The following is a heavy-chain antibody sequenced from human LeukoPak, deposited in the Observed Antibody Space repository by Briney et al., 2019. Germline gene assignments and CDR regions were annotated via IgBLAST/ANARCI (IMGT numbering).Heavy chain of an antibody. CDR3: ARQAQYYYDSSGYYPRENYFDY. CDR2: INHSGST. CDR1: GGSFSGYY. Sequence: SETLSLTCAVYGGSFSGYYWSWIRQPPGKGLEWIGEINHSGSTNYNPSLKSRVTISVDTSKNQFSLKLSSVTAADTAVYYCARQAQYYYDSSGYYPRENYFDYWGQGTLVTVSS. V-gene: IGHV4-34*01. D-gene: IGHD3-22*01. J-gene: IGHJ4*02.